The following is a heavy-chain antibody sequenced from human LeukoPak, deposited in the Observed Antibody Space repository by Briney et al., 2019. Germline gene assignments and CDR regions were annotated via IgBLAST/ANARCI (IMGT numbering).Heavy chain of an antibody. V-gene: IGHV3-23*01. J-gene: IGHJ4*02. CDR2: ISPSSGT. CDR1: GFTFSSYA. Sequence: GGSLRLSCAASGFTFSSYAMSWVRQAPGKGLEWVSAISPSSGTFYADSVKGRFTISRDNSKNTLYLQMNSLRAEDTAVYYCARPQSSSGYYWPFDDWGQGTLVTVSS. D-gene: IGHD3-22*01. CDR3: ARPQSSSGYYWPFDD.